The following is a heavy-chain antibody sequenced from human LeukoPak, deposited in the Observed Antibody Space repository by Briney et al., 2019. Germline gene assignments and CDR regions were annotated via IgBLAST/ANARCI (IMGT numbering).Heavy chain of an antibody. Sequence: SETLSLTCAVHGGSFSGYYWSWIRRPPGKGLEWIGEINHSGRANYNPSLKSRVAMSVDTSNNQFSLSLSSVTAADTAVYYCARGSLNRVITFGEVIVDDYWGQGTLVTVSS. J-gene: IGHJ4*02. CDR3: ARGSLNRVITFGEVIVDDY. CDR1: GGSFSGYY. CDR2: INHSGRA. D-gene: IGHD3-16*02. V-gene: IGHV4-34*01.